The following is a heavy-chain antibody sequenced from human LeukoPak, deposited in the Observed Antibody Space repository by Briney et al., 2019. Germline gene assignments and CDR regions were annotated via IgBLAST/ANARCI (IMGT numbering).Heavy chain of an antibody. CDR3: AKHGYSSGWPQVPSDH. V-gene: IGHV3-23*01. D-gene: IGHD6-19*01. Sequence: GGSLRLSCAASGFTFSSHAMSWVRQAPGNGLEWVSVIIGGGDSTYYAEAVKGRFMISRDNSKNTLYLQMISLRAEDTAVYYCAKHGYSSGWPQVPSDHWGQGTLVTVSS. CDR2: IIGGGDST. CDR1: GFTFSSHA. J-gene: IGHJ4*02.